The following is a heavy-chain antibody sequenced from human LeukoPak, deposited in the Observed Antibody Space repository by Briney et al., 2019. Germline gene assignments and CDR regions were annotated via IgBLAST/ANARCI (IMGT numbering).Heavy chain of an antibody. V-gene: IGHV4-61*02. J-gene: IGHJ4*02. D-gene: IGHD1-14*01. Sequence: SQTLSLTCTVSGGSISGGSYYWSWIRQPAGKGLEWIGRIYTSGSTNYNPSLKSRVTISVDTSKNQFSLKLSSVTAADTAVYYCARDQGDDRDYWGQGTLVTVSS. CDR1: GGSISGGSYY. CDR3: ARDQGDDRDY. CDR2: IYTSGST.